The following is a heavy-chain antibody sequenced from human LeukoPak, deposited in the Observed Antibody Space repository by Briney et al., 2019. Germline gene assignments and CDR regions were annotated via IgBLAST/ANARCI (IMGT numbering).Heavy chain of an antibody. CDR1: GFTFSSYS. V-gene: IGHV3-48*04. D-gene: IGHD2-15*01. CDR2: ISSSSSTI. Sequence: GGSLRLSCAASGFTFSSYSMNWVRQAPGKGLEWVSYISSSSSTIYYADSVKGRFTISRDNAKNSLYLQMNSLRVEDTAVYYCARPAGDKGFDYWGQGTLVTVSS. J-gene: IGHJ4*02. CDR3: ARPAGDKGFDY.